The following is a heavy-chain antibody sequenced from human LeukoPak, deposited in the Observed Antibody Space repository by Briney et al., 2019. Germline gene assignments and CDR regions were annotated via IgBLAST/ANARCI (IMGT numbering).Heavy chain of an antibody. CDR2: IGTSGSTM. J-gene: IGHJ4*02. CDR1: RFTFSSFS. CDR3: ARDRRDPYFDD. V-gene: IGHV3-48*02. Sequence: GGSLRLSCAASRFTFSSFSMKWVRQAPGKGLEWVSYIGTSGSTMYYADSVKGRFTISRDNAKNSPYLQLNSLRDADPDVYFCARDRRDPYFDDWGQGTLVTVSS.